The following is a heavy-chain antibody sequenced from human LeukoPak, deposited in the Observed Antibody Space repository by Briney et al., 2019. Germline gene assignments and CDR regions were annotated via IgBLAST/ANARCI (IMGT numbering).Heavy chain of an antibody. J-gene: IGHJ4*02. CDR3: AREGPYGPN. D-gene: IGHD3-10*01. Sequence: GGSLRLSCAASGFTFSSYAMHWVRQAPGKGLEWVAVISYDGSNKYYADSVKGRFTVSRDNSKNTLYLQMNSLRAEDTAVYYCAREGPYGPNWGQGTLVTVSS. CDR1: GFTFSSYA. V-gene: IGHV3-30*14. CDR2: ISYDGSNK.